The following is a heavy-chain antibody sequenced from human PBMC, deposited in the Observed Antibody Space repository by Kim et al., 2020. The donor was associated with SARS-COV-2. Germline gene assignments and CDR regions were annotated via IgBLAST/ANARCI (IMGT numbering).Heavy chain of an antibody. J-gene: IGHJ4*01. CDR3: ARIADYDMYYFDY. Sequence: SETLSLTCTVSSVSINIGGYYWSWVRQHPGKGLEYIWYIYYNGRTDYNPSLKSRVSTSLDRTQNQFSLNLTSVTAADTAVNYCARIADYDMYYFDYWG. V-gene: IGHV4-31*03. CDR2: IYYNGRT. D-gene: IGHD3-22*01. CDR1: SVSINIGGYY.